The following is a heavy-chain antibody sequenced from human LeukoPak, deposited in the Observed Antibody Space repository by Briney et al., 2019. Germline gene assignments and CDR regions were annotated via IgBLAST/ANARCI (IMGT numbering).Heavy chain of an antibody. CDR2: IRYDGSNK. J-gene: IGHJ4*02. CDR1: GFTFSSYG. CDR3: ANVGSYCSSTSCYKVY. V-gene: IGHV3-30*02. D-gene: IGHD2-2*02. Sequence: GGSLRLSCAASGFTFSSYGMRWVRQAPGKGLEWVAFIRYDGSNKYYADSVKGRFTISRDNSKNTLYLQMNSLRAEDTAVYYCANVGSYCSSTSCYKVYWGQGTLVTVSS.